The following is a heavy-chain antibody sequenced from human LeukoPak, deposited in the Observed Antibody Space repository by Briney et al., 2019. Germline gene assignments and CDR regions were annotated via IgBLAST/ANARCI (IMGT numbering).Heavy chain of an antibody. V-gene: IGHV3-23*01. Sequence: GGSLRLSCAASGFTFSSYAMSWVRQAPGKGLEWVSAISGSGGSTYYADSVKGRFTISRDNTKNSLYLQMNSLRAEDTAVYYCVRDLILVWTPGDDFDFWGQGTLVTVSS. CDR1: GFTFSSYA. J-gene: IGHJ4*02. CDR2: ISGSGGST. CDR3: VRDLILVWTPGDDFDF. D-gene: IGHD3-16*01.